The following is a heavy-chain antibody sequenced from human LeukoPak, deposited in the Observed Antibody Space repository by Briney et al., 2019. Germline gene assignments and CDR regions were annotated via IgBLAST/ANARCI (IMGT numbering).Heavy chain of an antibody. CDR2: INPSGGST. CDR1: GYTFTNNY. Sequence: ASVKVSCKASGYTFTNNYMHWGRQAPGQGLEWMGIINPSGGSTNYAQKFQGRVTMTRDTSTSTVYMELSGLRSEDTAVYYCARAVGIVVVVVATLDYWGQGTLVTVSS. J-gene: IGHJ4*02. D-gene: IGHD2-15*01. V-gene: IGHV1-46*01. CDR3: ARAVGIVVVVVATLDY.